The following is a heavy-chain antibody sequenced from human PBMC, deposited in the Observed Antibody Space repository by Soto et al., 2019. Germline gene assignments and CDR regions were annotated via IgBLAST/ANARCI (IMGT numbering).Heavy chain of an antibody. CDR2: ISSSGSTI. D-gene: IGHD5-12*01. Sequence: KPGGSRRRSWAASGFTFSYYYMSWIHQAPGKGLEWVSYISSSGSTIYYADSVKGRFTISRDNAKNSLYLQMNSLRAEDTAVYYCARNSEMATLLYYFDYWGQGTLVTVSS. J-gene: IGHJ4*02. V-gene: IGHV3-11*01. CDR1: GFTFSYYY. CDR3: ARNSEMATLLYYFDY.